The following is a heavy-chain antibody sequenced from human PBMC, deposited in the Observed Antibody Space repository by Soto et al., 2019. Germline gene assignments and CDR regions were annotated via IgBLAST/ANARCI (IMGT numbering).Heavy chain of an antibody. CDR3: ARGRGIVATIDWFDP. Sequence: SETLSLTCTVSGGSISSGDYYWSWIRQPPGKGLEWIGYIYYSGGTYYNPSLKSRVTISVDTSKNQFSLKLSSVTAADTAVYYCARGRGIVATIDWFDPWGQGTLVTVSS. CDR1: GGSISSGDYY. J-gene: IGHJ5*02. CDR2: IYYSGGT. V-gene: IGHV4-30-4*01. D-gene: IGHD5-12*01.